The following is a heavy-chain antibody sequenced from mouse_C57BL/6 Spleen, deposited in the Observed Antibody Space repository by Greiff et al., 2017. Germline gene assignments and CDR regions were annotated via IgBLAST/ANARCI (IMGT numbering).Heavy chain of an antibody. V-gene: IGHV2-2*01. CDR2: IWGGGST. D-gene: IGHD2-4*01. CDR1: GFSLTSYG. CDR3: ARNNDYLYYFDY. Sequence: QVHVKQSGPGLVQPSQSLSITCTVSGFSLTSYGVHWVRRSPGKGLEWLGVIWGGGSTDYNAACISRLSISKDNSTSQVFFNMNSLEADDTAIYYCARNNDYLYYFDYWGQGTSLTVSS. J-gene: IGHJ2*02.